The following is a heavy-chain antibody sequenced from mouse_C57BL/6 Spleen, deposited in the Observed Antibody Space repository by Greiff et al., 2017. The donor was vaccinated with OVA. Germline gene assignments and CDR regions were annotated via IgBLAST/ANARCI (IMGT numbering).Heavy chain of an antibody. CDR3: ARSDYGSSLVDY. V-gene: IGHV1-53*01. J-gene: IGHJ4*01. D-gene: IGHD1-1*01. CDR2: INPSNGGT. Sequence: QVQLQQPGTELVKPGASVKLSCKASGYTFTSYWMHWVKQRPGQGLEWIGNINPSNGGTNYNEKFKSKATLTVDKSSSTAYMQLSSLTSEDAAVYYCARSDYGSSLVDYWGQGTSVTVSS. CDR1: GYTFTSYW.